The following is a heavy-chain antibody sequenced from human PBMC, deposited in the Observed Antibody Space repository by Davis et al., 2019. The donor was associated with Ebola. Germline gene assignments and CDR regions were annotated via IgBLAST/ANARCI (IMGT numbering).Heavy chain of an antibody. Sequence: GGSLRLSCAASEFTFNKYAMHWVRQAPGKGLEWVAIISYDGSTEYYADSVKGRFTISRDNSKNTLYLQMNSLRAEDTAVYYCARDTRLSYWGQGTLVTVSS. V-gene: IGHV3-30-3*01. J-gene: IGHJ4*02. CDR1: EFTFNKYA. D-gene: IGHD2-21*01. CDR3: ARDTRLSY. CDR2: ISYDGSTE.